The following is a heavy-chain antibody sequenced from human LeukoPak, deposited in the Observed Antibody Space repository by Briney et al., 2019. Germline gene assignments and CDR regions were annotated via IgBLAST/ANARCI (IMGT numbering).Heavy chain of an antibody. CDR3: ARDHNYAFDN. V-gene: IGHV3-48*01. Sequence: GGSLRLSCTASGFPFIEYSMNWVRQAPGKGLEWISYIGIDSGNTKYADSVRGRFTISADKAKNSLYLQMNSPRVEDTAVYCCARDHNYAFDNWGQGTLVSVAS. D-gene: IGHD1-1*01. J-gene: IGHJ4*02. CDR2: IGIDSGNT. CDR1: GFPFIEYS.